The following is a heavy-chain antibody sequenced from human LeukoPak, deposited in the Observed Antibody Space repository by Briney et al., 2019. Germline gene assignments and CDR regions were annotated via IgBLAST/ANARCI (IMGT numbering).Heavy chain of an antibody. CDR3: ARDTTATFDY. CDR2: IYTSGST. CDR1: GGSISSGSYY. V-gene: IGHV4-61*02. Sequence: SETLSLTCTVSGGSISSGSYYWSWIRQPAGKGLEWIGRIYTSGSTNYNPSLKSRVTISVDTSKNQFSLKLSSVTAADTAVYYCARDTTATFDYWGQGTLVTVSS. J-gene: IGHJ4*02. D-gene: IGHD4-17*01.